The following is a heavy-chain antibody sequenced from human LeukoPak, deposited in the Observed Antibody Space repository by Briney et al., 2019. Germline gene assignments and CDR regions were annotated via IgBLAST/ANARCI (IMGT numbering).Heavy chain of an antibody. CDR2: IKQDGSEK. D-gene: IGHD6-19*01. J-gene: IGHJ4*02. Sequence: GGSLRLSRAASGFTFSSYWMSWVRQAPGKGLEWVANIKQDGSEKYYVDSVKGRFTISRDNAKNSLYLQMNSLRAEDTAVYYCARDWGYSSGSHDYWGQGTLVTVSS. CDR3: ARDWGYSSGSHDY. CDR1: GFTFSSYW. V-gene: IGHV3-7*01.